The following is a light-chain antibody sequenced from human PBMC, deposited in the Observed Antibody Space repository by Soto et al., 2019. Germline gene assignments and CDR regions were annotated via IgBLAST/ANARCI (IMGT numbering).Light chain of an antibody. J-gene: IGKJ5*01. V-gene: IGKV1-9*01. CDR1: QGISSY. Sequence: IQLNPSPSFLSATVGDRVTITCPASQGISSYLAWFQQKPGRAPKLLVYAASTLQSGVPSRFSGSGSGTEFTLTISSLQPEDFATYYCQQTFSTPFTFGQGTRLEIK. CDR2: AAS. CDR3: QQTFSTPFT.